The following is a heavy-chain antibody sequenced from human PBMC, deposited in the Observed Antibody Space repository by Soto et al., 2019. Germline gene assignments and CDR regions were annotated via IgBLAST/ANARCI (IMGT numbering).Heavy chain of an antibody. CDR1: GGSISSYY. CDR2: IYYSGST. V-gene: IGHV4-59*01. J-gene: IGHJ4*02. Sequence: PSETLSLTCTVSGGSISSYYWSWIRQPPGKGLEWIGYIYYSGSTNYNPSLKSRVTIPVDTSKNQFSLKLSSVTAADTAVYYCARGVYRGYYYDSSGYLDYWGQGTLVTVSS. D-gene: IGHD3-22*01. CDR3: ARGVYRGYYYDSSGYLDY.